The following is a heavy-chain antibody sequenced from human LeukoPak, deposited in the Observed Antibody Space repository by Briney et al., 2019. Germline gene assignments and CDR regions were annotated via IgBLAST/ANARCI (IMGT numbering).Heavy chain of an antibody. CDR3: ASDDGDQSTFDY. CDR2: MNPNSGNT. V-gene: IGHV1-8*01. Sequence: ASVKVSCTASGYTFTSYDINWVRQATGQGLEWMGWMNPNSGNTGYAQKFQGRVTMTRNTSISTAYMELSSLRSEDTAVYYCASDDGDQSTFDYWGQGTLVTVSS. J-gene: IGHJ4*02. CDR1: GYTFTSYD. D-gene: IGHD4-17*01.